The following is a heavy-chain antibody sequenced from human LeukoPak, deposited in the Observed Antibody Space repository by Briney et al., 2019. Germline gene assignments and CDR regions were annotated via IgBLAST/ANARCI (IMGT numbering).Heavy chain of an antibody. CDR3: ARLGLDSPPASCLDY. V-gene: IGHV1-18*01. CDR2: ISAYNGNT. J-gene: IGHJ4*02. Sequence: GASVKVSCKASGYTFTSYGISWVRQAPGQGLEWMGWISAYNGNTNYAQKLQGRVTMTTDTSTSTAYMELRSLRSDDTAMYYCARLGLDSPPASCLDYWGQGTLVTVSS. D-gene: IGHD7-27*01. CDR1: GYTFTSYG.